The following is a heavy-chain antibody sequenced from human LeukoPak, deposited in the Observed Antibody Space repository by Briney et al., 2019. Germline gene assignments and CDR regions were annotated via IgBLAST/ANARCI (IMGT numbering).Heavy chain of an antibody. J-gene: IGHJ4*02. CDR1: GFTFSNAW. CDR3: ARGGKLERRPGFDY. CDR2: IKSKTDGGTT. V-gene: IGHV3-15*01. D-gene: IGHD1-1*01. Sequence: GGSLRLSCAASGFTFSNAWMSWVRQAPGKGLEWVGRIKSKTDGGTTDYAAPVKGRFTISRDDSKNTLYLQMNSLKTEDTAAYYCARGGKLERRPGFDYWGQGTLVTVSS.